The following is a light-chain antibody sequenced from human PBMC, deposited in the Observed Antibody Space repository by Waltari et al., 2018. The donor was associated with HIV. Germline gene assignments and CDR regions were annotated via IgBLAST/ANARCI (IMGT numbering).Light chain of an antibody. CDR1: DLNDNEY. CDR2: EVT. Sequence: QSALTQPASVSGSPGQSITISCDLNDNEYVSWYQRHPGKAPKVIIYEVTNRPSGLSNRFSGSKSGTSATLGITGLQTGDEADYYCGTWDSSLSAGVFGGGTKLTVL. J-gene: IGLJ3*02. CDR3: GTWDSSLSAGV. V-gene: IGLV2-14*01.